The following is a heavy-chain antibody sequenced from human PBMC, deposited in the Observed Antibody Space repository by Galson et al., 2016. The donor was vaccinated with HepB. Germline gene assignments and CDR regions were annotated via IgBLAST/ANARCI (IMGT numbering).Heavy chain of an antibody. V-gene: IGHV3-30-3*01. CDR2: VPHYGNNK. J-gene: IGHJ6*02. CDR3: ARDLGGYSGYGVNYFGMDV. CDR1: GFTFRSYP. Sequence: SLRLSCAASGFTFRSYPMHWVRQAPGKGLEWVTVVPHYGNNKYYADPLKGRFPVSGDNSKSTDNLHMNSLRPEDTAVYYCARDLGGYSGYGVNYFGMDVWGQGTTVTVS. D-gene: IGHD5-12*01.